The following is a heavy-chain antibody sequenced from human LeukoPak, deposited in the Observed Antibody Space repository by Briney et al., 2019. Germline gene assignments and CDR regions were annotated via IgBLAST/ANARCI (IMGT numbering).Heavy chain of an antibody. CDR2: INPKRGGI. J-gene: IGHJ5*02. Sequence: VASVKVSCKASGDTFSGHYMHWVRQAPGQGLEWMGWINPKRGGINYAQKFQGRVTMTRDTSITTAYMELSSLTSDDTAVYYCATVERGYCSSINCYGWFDPWGQGTLVTVSS. CDR3: ATVERGYCSSINCYGWFDP. CDR1: GDTFSGHY. V-gene: IGHV1-2*02. D-gene: IGHD2-2*01.